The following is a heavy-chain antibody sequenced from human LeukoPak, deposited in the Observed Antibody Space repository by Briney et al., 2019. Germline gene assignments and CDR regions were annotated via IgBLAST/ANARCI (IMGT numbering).Heavy chain of an antibody. CDR3: ASFSPGYS. CDR1: TVTVSSMY. J-gene: IGHJ5*01. CDR2: ISSSGSTI. V-gene: IGHV3-48*03. D-gene: IGHD5-12*01. Sequence: GGSLRLSCAIPTVTVSSMYMSWVRQAPGKGLEWVSYISSSGSTIYYADSVKGRFTISRDNAKNSLYLQMNSLRAEDTAVYYCASFSPGYSGGQGTLVTVSS.